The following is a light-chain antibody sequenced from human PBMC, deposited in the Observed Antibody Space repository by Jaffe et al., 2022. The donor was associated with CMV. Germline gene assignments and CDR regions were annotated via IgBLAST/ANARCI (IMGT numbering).Light chain of an antibody. CDR2: AAS. V-gene: IGKV1-39*01. J-gene: IGKJ1*01. Sequence: DIQMTQSPSSLSASVGDRVTITCRASQSISNYLNWYQQKPGKAPKFLIYAASSLQSGVPSRFSGSGSGTDFTLTISSLQPEDFATYYCQQSYSNPRTFGQGTKVEIK. CDR3: QQSYSNPRT. CDR1: QSISNY.